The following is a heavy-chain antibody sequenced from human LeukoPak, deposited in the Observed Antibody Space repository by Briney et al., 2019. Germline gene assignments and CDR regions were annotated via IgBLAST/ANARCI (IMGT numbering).Heavy chain of an antibody. J-gene: IGHJ4*02. V-gene: IGHV3-11*01. Sequence: GGSLRLSCAASGFTFSDYYMSWIRQAPGKGLEWVSYISSSGSTIYYADSVKGRFTISRDNAKNSLYLQMNSPRAEDTAVYYCARVGGSVVVAAIGGLDYWGQGTLVTVSS. CDR3: ARVGGSVVVAAIGGLDY. D-gene: IGHD2-15*01. CDR1: GFTFSDYY. CDR2: ISSSGSTI.